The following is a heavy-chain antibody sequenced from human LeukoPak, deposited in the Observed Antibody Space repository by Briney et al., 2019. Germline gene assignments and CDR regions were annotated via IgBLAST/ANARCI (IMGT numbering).Heavy chain of an antibody. CDR1: GGTFSSYA. D-gene: IGHD3-3*01. Sequence: SVKVSCKASGGTFSSYAISWVRQAPGQGLEWMGGIIPIFGTANYAQKFQGRVTITADESTSSAYMELSSLRSEDTAVYYCAREGFPPKISDFWSGLGPYYYYGMDVWGQGTTVTVSS. CDR3: AREGFPPKISDFWSGLGPYYYYGMDV. V-gene: IGHV1-69*13. CDR2: IIPIFGTA. J-gene: IGHJ6*02.